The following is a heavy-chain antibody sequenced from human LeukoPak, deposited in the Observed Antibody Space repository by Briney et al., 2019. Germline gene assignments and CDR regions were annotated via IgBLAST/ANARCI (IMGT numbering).Heavy chain of an antibody. CDR1: GFTFNSYS. Sequence: PGRSLRLSCAASGFTFNSYSMHWVRQAPGKGLEWVALMSYYGGNEYYADSVKGRFTISRDNSKNTLYLQMNSLRPEDTAVYYCVRDKGGRQSSSWQDGDRYYDGSGEFDYWGQGTLVTVSS. CDR2: MSYYGGNE. V-gene: IGHV3-30-3*01. CDR3: VRDKGGRQSSSWQDGDRYYDGSGEFDY. J-gene: IGHJ4*02. D-gene: IGHD3-22*01.